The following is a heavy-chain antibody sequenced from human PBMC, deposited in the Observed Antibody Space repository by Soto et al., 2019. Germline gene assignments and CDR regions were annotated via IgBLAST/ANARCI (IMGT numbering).Heavy chain of an antibody. D-gene: IGHD6-13*01. J-gene: IGHJ3*02. CDR3: ARDRIPGIAAAGTYGAFDI. Sequence: GSLRLSCAASGFTFSSYWMSWVRQAPGKGLEWVANIKQDGSEKYYVDSVKGRFTISRDNAKNSLYLQMNSLRAEDTAVYYCARDRIPGIAAAGTYGAFDIWGQGTMVTVSS. CDR2: IKQDGSEK. CDR1: GFTFSSYW. V-gene: IGHV3-7*01.